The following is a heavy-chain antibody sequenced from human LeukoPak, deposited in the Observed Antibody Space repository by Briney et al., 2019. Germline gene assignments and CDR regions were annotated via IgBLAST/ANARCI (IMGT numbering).Heavy chain of an antibody. J-gene: IGHJ4*02. Sequence: SETLSLTCTVSGGSTSSYYWSWIRQPPGKGLEWIGYIYYSGSTNYNPSLKSRVTISVDTSKNQFSLKLSSVTAADTAVYYCARHRSPYYFDYWGQGTLVTVSS. CDR1: GGSTSSYY. D-gene: IGHD1-14*01. CDR2: IYYSGST. CDR3: ARHRSPYYFDY. V-gene: IGHV4-59*01.